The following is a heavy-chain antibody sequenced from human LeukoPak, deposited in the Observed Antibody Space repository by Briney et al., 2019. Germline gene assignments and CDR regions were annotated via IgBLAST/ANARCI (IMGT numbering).Heavy chain of an antibody. CDR1: NSSICTYY. CDR2: VDSSGNS. Sequence: SETLSLTCAVSNSSICTYYWTWIRQAPRNGLEWIGYVDSSGNSNYNPSLKRRVSISLDSSRKQFSLRVTSVTAADAAVYYCAAGAPKFLHLIYWGQGTLVTVSS. V-gene: IGHV4-59*01. D-gene: IGHD3-10*01. CDR3: AAGAPKFLHLIY. J-gene: IGHJ4*02.